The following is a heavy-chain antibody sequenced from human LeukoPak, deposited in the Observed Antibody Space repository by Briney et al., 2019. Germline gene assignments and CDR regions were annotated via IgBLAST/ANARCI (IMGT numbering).Heavy chain of an antibody. Sequence: SETLSLTCTVSGGSISSYYWSWIRRPPGKGLEWIGYIYYSGSTNYNPSLKSRVTISVDTSKNQFSLKLSSVTAADTAVYYCARDTGVPAARDAFDIWGQGTMVTVSS. D-gene: IGHD2-2*01. CDR2: IYYSGST. V-gene: IGHV4-59*01. CDR3: ARDTGVPAARDAFDI. J-gene: IGHJ3*02. CDR1: GGSISSYY.